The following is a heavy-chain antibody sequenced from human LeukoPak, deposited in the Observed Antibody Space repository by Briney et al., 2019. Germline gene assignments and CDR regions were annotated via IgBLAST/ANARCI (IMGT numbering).Heavy chain of an antibody. CDR2: ISWNRGHI. J-gene: IGHJ3*02. CDR3: AKETNSYYYNSGSYIGLGAFDI. Sequence: GGSLRLSCAASGFTFDDFAMHWVRQAPGEGLEWVSGISWNRGHIAYADSVKGRFTISRDNAKNSLYLQMNSLRAEDTALYYCAKETNSYYYNSGSYIGLGAFDIWGQGTMVTVSS. CDR1: GFTFDDFA. V-gene: IGHV3-9*01. D-gene: IGHD3-10*01.